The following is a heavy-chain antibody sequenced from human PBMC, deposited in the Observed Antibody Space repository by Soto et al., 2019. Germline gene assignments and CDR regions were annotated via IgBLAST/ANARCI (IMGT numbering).Heavy chain of an antibody. Sequence: GGSRRLSCAASGFTFGNYDMHWVRQATGKGLEWVSAIDIAGDTYYPDSVKGRFTISREKAKNSLYLQMNSLRADDTAVYYCARAARWLQSRYFDLWGRGTLVTVSS. D-gene: IGHD5-12*01. V-gene: IGHV3-13*01. CDR2: IDIAGDT. J-gene: IGHJ2*01. CDR1: GFTFGNYD. CDR3: ARAARWLQSRYFDL.